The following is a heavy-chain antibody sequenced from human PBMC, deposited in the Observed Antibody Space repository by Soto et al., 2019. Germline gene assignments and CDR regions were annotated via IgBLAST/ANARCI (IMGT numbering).Heavy chain of an antibody. V-gene: IGHV4-39*02. J-gene: IGHJ5*02. Sequence: SETLSLTCTVSGGSISSDDYYWAWIRQPPGKGLEWIGSIDYSGSTYYNPSLKSRVTISVDTSKNHFSLKLGSVTAADTALYYCSRRAPEGFDPWGQGTLVTVSS. CDR3: SRRAPEGFDP. CDR2: IDYSGST. CDR1: GGSISSDDYY.